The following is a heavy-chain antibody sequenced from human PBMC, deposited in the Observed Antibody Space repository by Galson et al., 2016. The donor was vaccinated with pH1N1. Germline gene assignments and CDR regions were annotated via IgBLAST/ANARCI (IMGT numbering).Heavy chain of an antibody. CDR3: ARDWFGYCGGYGCDRFDP. J-gene: IGHJ5*02. Sequence: SVKVSCKASGYDFSKYSINWIRQAPGQGLEWLGWISTNNGNPIYAHGFAGRFVFSLDTSVTTAYLQISSLKVDDTAIYYCARDWFGYCGGYGCDRFDPWGQGTLVTVSS. CDR2: ISTNNGNP. V-gene: IGHV7-4-1*02. CDR1: GYDFSKYS. D-gene: IGHD2-21*01.